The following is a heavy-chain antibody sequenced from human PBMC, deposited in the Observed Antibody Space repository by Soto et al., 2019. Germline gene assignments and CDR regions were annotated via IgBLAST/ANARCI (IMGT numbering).Heavy chain of an antibody. CDR2: IYWDDDK. V-gene: IGHV2-5*02. CDR1: GFSLSTSGVG. CDR3: AHYSSDWYYFDF. Sequence: SGPTLVNPTQTLTLTCTFSGFSLSTSGVGVGWIRQPPGKALGWLALIYWDDDKRYSPSLTSRLTITKDTSKNQVVLTMTNMDPVDTATYYCAHYSSDWYYFDFWGLGTLVTVSS. D-gene: IGHD6-13*01. J-gene: IGHJ4*02.